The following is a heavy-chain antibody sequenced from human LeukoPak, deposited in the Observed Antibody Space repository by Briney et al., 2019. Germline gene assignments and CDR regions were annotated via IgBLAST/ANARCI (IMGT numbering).Heavy chain of an antibody. CDR2: VSGNGGTT. Sequence: GGSLRLSCAASGFTFRSYGRSWVRQAPGKGPEWLSSVSGNGGTTYYAESVRGRFAISRDNSNNMLYLQLNSLRAEDTAVYYCAESWQDGYESGQIHHWGQGTLVTVSS. CDR1: GFTFRSYG. CDR3: AESWQDGYESGQIHH. D-gene: IGHD3-22*01. J-gene: IGHJ5*02. V-gene: IGHV3-23*01.